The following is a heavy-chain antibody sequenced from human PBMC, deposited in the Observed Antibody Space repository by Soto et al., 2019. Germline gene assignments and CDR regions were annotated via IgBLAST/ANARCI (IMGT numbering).Heavy chain of an antibody. J-gene: IGHJ4*02. CDR3: ARPANYDSLYYFHY. CDR2: INPSGGST. Sequence: QVQLVQSGAEVKKPGASVKVSCKASGYTFTNYYIHWVRQAPGQGLEWMGIINPSGGSTSYAQKFQGRVTLTRDTYTSTVYMELSSLRSEDTAVEYCARPANYDSLYYFHYWGQGTMVTVSS. D-gene: IGHD3-16*01. CDR1: GYTFTNYY. V-gene: IGHV1-46*01.